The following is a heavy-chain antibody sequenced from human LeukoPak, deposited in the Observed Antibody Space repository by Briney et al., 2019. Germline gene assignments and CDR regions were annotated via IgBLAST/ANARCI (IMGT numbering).Heavy chain of an antibody. V-gene: IGHV1-2*02. Sequence: VASVKVSCKASGYTFTGYYMHWVRQAPGQGLEWMGWINPNSGGTNYAQKFQGRVTMTRDTSISTAYMELSRLRSDDTAVYYCARWRYSSGPTPDWGQGTMVTVSS. CDR3: ARWRYSSGPTPD. CDR2: INPNSGGT. CDR1: GYTFTGYY. J-gene: IGHJ3*01. D-gene: IGHD6-19*01.